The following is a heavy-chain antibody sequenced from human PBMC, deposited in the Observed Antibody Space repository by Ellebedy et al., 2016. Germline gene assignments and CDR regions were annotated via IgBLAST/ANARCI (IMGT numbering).Heavy chain of an antibody. CDR3: AKDQGSGGSGMDV. V-gene: IGHV3-30*18. CDR1: GFTFSSYG. D-gene: IGHD3-10*01. J-gene: IGHJ6*02. Sequence: GESLKISXAASGFTFSSYGMHWVRQAPGKGLEWVAVISYDGSNKYYADSVKGRFTISRDNSKNTLYLQMNSLRAEDTAVYYCAKDQGSGGSGMDVWGQGTTVSVSS. CDR2: ISYDGSNK.